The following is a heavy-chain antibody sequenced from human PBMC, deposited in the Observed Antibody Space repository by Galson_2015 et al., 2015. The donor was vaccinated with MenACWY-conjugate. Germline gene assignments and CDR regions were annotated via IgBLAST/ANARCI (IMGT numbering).Heavy chain of an antibody. J-gene: IGHJ5*02. Sequence: ETLSLTCTVSGGSIGPYYHYWIRQPPGKGLEWIGRIYYRGATNYNPSLQSRAIITLDTSKNQFSLKLNSVTTADTATYYCALRRVEARPTSVDNWLDPWGQGTLVTVSS. D-gene: IGHD1-26*01. CDR3: ALRRVEARPTSVDNWLDP. CDR1: GGSIGPYY. CDR2: IYYRGAT. V-gene: IGHV4-59*01.